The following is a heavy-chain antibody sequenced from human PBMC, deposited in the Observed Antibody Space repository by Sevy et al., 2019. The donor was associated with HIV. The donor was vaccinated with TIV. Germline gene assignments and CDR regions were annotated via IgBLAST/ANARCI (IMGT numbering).Heavy chain of an antibody. CDR2: ISYDGSNK. CDR3: ARDHCSSTSCYGIYYYYGMDV. Sequence: GGSLRLSCAASGFTFSSYAMHWVRQAPGKGLEWVAVISYDGSNKYYADSVKGRFTISRDNSKNTLYLQMNSLRAEDTAVYYCARDHCSSTSCYGIYYYYGMDVWGQGTTVTVSS. CDR1: GFTFSSYA. V-gene: IGHV3-30*04. D-gene: IGHD2-2*01. J-gene: IGHJ6*02.